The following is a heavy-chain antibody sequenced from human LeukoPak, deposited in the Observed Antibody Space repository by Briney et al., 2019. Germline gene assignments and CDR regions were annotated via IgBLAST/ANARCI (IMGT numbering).Heavy chain of an antibody. CDR1: GYTFTSYG. CDR2: ISACNGNT. Sequence: ASVKVSCKASGYTFTSYGISWVRQAPGQGLEWMGWISACNGNTNYAQKLQGRVTMTTDTSTSTAYMELRSLRSDDTAVYYCARDYDFWSGYYAKNDYWGQGTLVTVSS. D-gene: IGHD3-3*01. CDR3: ARDYDFWSGYYAKNDY. V-gene: IGHV1-18*01. J-gene: IGHJ4*02.